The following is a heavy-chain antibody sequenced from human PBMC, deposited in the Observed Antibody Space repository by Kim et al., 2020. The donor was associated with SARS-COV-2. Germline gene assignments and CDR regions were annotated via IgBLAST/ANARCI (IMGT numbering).Heavy chain of an antibody. CDR1: GFTFSDYD. J-gene: IGHJ6*02. Sequence: GGSLRLSCAASGFTFSDYDMSWIRQAPGKGLEWVSYISISSSYTTYADSVKGRFTISRDNAKNSLYLQMNSLRAEDTAVYYCARVGYDYVWGSYRDYYYYYGMDVWGQGTTVTVSS. D-gene: IGHD3-16*02. CDR3: ARVGYDYVWGSYRDYYYYYGMDV. V-gene: IGHV3-11*05. CDR2: ISISSSYT.